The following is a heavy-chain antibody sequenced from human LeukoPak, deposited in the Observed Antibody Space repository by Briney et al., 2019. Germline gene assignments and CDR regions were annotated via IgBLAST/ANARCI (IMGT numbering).Heavy chain of an antibody. D-gene: IGHD6-19*01. Sequence: GGSLRLSCAASGFTFSGYAMSWVRQAPGKGLEWVSAISGNSGSTYYADSVKGRFTISRDNSKNTLYLQMSSLRAEDTAVYYCAKVTYSSGWYRGDSFDYWGQGTLVTVSS. J-gene: IGHJ4*02. CDR1: GFTFSGYA. CDR3: AKVTYSSGWYRGDSFDY. V-gene: IGHV3-23*01. CDR2: ISGNSGST.